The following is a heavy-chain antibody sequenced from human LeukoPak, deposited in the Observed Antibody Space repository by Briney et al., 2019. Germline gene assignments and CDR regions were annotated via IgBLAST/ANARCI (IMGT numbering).Heavy chain of an antibody. CDR2: MNPNSGNT. J-gene: IGHJ4*02. Sequence: ASVKVSCKASGYTFTSYDINWVRQATGQGLEWMGWMNPNSGNTGYAQKFQGRVTMTRNTSIGTAYMELSSLRSEDTAVYYCAKPMTTVSFWDYWGQGTLVTVSS. CDR3: AKPMTTVSFWDY. V-gene: IGHV1-8*01. D-gene: IGHD4-17*01. CDR1: GYTFTSYD.